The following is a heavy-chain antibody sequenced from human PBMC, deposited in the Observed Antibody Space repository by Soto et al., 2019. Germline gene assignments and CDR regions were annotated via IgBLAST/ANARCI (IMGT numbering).Heavy chain of an antibody. Sequence: PSETLSLTCAVYGGSFSGYYWSWIRQPPGKGLEWIGEINHSGSTNYNPSLKSRVTISVDTSKNQFSLKLSSVTAADTAVYYCASRDLEMATIDYWGQGTLVTVSS. D-gene: IGHD5-12*01. V-gene: IGHV4-34*01. CDR3: ASRDLEMATIDY. J-gene: IGHJ4*02. CDR1: GGSFSGYY. CDR2: INHSGST.